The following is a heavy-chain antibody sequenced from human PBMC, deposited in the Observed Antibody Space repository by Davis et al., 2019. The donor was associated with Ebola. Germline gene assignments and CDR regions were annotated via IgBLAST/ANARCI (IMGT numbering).Heavy chain of an antibody. V-gene: IGHV4-39*07. D-gene: IGHD3-3*01. CDR1: GGSISSSSYY. Sequence: PSETLSLTCTVSGGSISSSSYYWGWIRQPPGKGLEWIGSIYYSGSTYYNPSLKSRVTISVDTSKNQFSPKLSSVTAADTAVYYCARASYDFWSGYYGYPFDYWGQGTLVTVSS. CDR2: IYYSGST. J-gene: IGHJ4*02. CDR3: ARASYDFWSGYYGYPFDY.